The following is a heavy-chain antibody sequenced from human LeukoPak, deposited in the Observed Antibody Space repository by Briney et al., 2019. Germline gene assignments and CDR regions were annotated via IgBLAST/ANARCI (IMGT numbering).Heavy chain of an antibody. D-gene: IGHD3-10*01. CDR1: GGSISSSSYY. Sequence: ASETLSLTCTVSGGSISSSSYYWGWIRQPPGKGLEWIGSIYYSGSTYYNPSLKSRVTISVDTSKNQFSLKLSSVTAADTAVYYCARGDRGNIWFPEWGYWGQGTLVTVSS. CDR3: ARGDRGNIWFPEWGY. V-gene: IGHV4-39*01. CDR2: IYYSGST. J-gene: IGHJ4*02.